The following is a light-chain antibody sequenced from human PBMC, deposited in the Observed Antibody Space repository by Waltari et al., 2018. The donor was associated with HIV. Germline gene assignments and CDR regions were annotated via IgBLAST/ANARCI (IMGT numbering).Light chain of an antibody. CDR1: SSKIGAGSY. J-gene: IGLJ2*01. CDR2: GNS. V-gene: IGLV1-40*01. Sequence: QSELTQPPSVSAAPGQRVTISCPGSSSKIGAGSYVHWYQQVPGRAPKVVIYGNSNRPSGVPDRFSGSKSGSSASLVITGLQSEDEADYYCQSYDSNLSGLFGGGTKVTVL. CDR3: QSYDSNLSGL.